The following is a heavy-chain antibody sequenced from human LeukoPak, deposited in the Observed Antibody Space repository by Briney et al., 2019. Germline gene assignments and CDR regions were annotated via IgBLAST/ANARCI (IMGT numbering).Heavy chain of an antibody. D-gene: IGHD6-13*01. CDR1: GYTFTSYS. Sequence: ASVKVSCKASGYTFTSYSINWVRQAPGQGLEWMGWISAYNGNSHYTQKFQGRVTMTTDTSTSTAYMELRSLRSNDTALYYCAKVRYSSSWYLPCFDYWGQGTLVTVSS. J-gene: IGHJ4*02. V-gene: IGHV1-18*01. CDR2: ISAYNGNS. CDR3: AKVRYSSSWYLPCFDY.